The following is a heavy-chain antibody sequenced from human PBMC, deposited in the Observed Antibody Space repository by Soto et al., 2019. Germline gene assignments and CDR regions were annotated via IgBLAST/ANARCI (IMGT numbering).Heavy chain of an antibody. CDR2: IWFDGSDK. V-gene: IGHV3-33*01. CDR3: ARLYCSASSCYSVGAFDI. D-gene: IGHD2-15*01. Sequence: PGGSLRLSCAASGFTFSSYGMHWVRQAPGKGLEWVALIWFDGSDKYYTESVKGRFTISRDNYKSTLYLQMNSLRAEDTAVYYCARLYCSASSCYSVGAFDIRGQGTMVTVSS. CDR1: GFTFSSYG. J-gene: IGHJ3*02.